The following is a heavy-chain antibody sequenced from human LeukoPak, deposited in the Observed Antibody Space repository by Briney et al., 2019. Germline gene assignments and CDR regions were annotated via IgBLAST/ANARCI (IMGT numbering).Heavy chain of an antibody. CDR2: ISGSGGST. V-gene: IGHV3-23*01. CDR1: GFTFSSYA. CDR3: TTDPSFIAALLDY. Sequence: GGSLRLSCAASGFTFSSYAMSWVRQAPGKGLEWVSAISGSGGSTYYADSVKGRFTISRDNSKNTLYLQMNSLRAEDTAVYYCTTDPSFIAALLDYWGQGTLVTVSS. J-gene: IGHJ4*02. D-gene: IGHD6-6*01.